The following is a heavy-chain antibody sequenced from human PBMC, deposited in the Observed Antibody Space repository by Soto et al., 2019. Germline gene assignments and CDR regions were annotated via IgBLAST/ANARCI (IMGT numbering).Heavy chain of an antibody. V-gene: IGHV4-4*02. CDR1: FGSITSANW. D-gene: IGHD4-17*01. Sequence: PSETLSLTCAVSFGSITSANWWTWVRQPPGKELEWLGEIYHTGTTNYNPSLKNRVTISVDKSKNLFSLRLFSVTAADTAVYYCGAHAGATYGPLDYWGRGTLVTVS. CDR2: IYHTGTT. J-gene: IGHJ4*02. CDR3: GAHAGATYGPLDY.